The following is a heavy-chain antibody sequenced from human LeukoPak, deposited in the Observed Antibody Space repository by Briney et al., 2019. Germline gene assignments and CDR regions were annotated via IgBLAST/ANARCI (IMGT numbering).Heavy chain of an antibody. J-gene: IGHJ4*02. CDR1: GGSISSYY. CDR3: ARGRCSGGSCYWFGFDY. Sequence: KPSETLSLTCTVSGGSISSYYWSWIRQPAGKGREWIGRIYTSGSTNYNPSLKSRVAMSVDTSKNQFSLKLGSVTAADTGVYYCARGRCSGGSCYWFGFDYWGQGTLVTVSS. V-gene: IGHV4-4*07. CDR2: IYTSGST. D-gene: IGHD2-15*01.